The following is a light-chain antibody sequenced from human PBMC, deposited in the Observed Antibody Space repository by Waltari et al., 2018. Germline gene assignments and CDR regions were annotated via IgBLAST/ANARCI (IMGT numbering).Light chain of an antibody. Sequence: EIVLTQSPGTLSLSPGERATLPCRASQSVRNNYLAWYQLKPGQAPRLLIYGASSRATGIPDRFSGSGSGTDFTLTISRLEPEDFAVYYCQQSRRWPQRTFGQGTKLEI. CDR1: QSVRNNY. CDR3: QQSRRWPQRT. V-gene: IGKV3-20*01. J-gene: IGKJ2*01. CDR2: GAS.